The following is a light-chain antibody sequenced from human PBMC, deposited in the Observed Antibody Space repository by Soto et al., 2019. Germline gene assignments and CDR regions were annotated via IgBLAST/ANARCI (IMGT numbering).Light chain of an antibody. CDR3: SSYTTSNTRQIV. V-gene: IGLV2-14*01. CDR1: SSDVGGYTY. J-gene: IGLJ1*01. Sequence: QSALTQPASVSGSPGQAITISCTGTSSDVGGYTYVSWYQQHPGKAPKFIIYDVSNRPSGVSNRFSGSKSGNTASLTISGLQAEGEADYYCSSYTTSNTRQIVFGTGTKVNVL. CDR2: DVS.